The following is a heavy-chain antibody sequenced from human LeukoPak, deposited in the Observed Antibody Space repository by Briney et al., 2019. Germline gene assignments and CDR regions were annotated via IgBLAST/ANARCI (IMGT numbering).Heavy chain of an antibody. CDR1: GFTFSNYW. V-gene: IGHV3-74*01. CDR2: IKSDGSST. CDR3: ARPGYCSGGSCLNWFDP. D-gene: IGHD2-15*01. Sequence: GGSLRLSCAASGFTFSNYWMHWVRQAPGKGPVWVSRIKSDGSSTRFADSVQGRFTISRDNGKNTLYLQMNSLRAEDTAVYYCARPGYCSGGSCLNWFDPWGQGTLVTVSS. J-gene: IGHJ5*02.